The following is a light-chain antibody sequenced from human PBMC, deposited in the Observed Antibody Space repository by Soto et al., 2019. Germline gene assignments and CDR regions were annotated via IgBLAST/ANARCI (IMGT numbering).Light chain of an antibody. CDR1: QRISTY. J-gene: IGKJ3*01. V-gene: IGKV1-39*01. CDR3: QQSFSTPST. CDR2: GAS. Sequence: DIQMTQSPSSLSASVGDRVTITCRASQRISTYLNWYQQKPGKAPNLLIYGASSLQSGVPSRFSGSGSGTDFTLPISSLQPEDFATYYCQQSFSTPSTFGPGTKVNI.